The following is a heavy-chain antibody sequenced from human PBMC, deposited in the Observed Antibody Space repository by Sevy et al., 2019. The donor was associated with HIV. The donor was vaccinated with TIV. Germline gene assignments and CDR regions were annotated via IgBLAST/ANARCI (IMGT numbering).Heavy chain of an antibody. Sequence: GGSLRLSCEASGFPFNNYAMQWVRQAPGKGLEWVAVIWYDGSNKYYGDSVKGRFTISRDNSKNTLYLQMNSLRAEDTAVYYCARGSLYSSGWSESLDYWGQGTLVTVSS. V-gene: IGHV3-33*01. J-gene: IGHJ4*02. CDR2: IWYDGSNK. CDR3: ARGSLYSSGWSESLDY. CDR1: GFPFNNYA. D-gene: IGHD6-19*01.